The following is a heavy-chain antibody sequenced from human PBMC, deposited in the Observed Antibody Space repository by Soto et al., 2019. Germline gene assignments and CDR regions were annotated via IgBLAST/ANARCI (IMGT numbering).Heavy chain of an antibody. CDR1: EFTLRSYS. CDR2: IGSSGSSI. D-gene: IGHD5-18*01. V-gene: IGHV3-21*01. J-gene: IGHJ3*02. CDR3: ARGIGYTYGPNDALDI. Sequence: GGSLRLSCAASEFTLRSYSMNWVRQAPGKGLEWVSSIGSSGSSIYYADSVRGRFIISRDNARNSLYLQMNSLRAEDTALYYCARGIGYTYGPNDALDIWGQGTMVTVSS.